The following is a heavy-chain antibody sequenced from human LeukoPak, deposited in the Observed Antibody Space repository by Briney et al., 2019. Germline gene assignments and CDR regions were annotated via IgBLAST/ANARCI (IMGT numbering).Heavy chain of an antibody. Sequence: SETLSLTCAVYGGSFSGYYWSWIRQPPGKGLEWIGEINHSGSTNYNPSLKSRVTISVDTSKNQFSLKLSSVTAADTAVYYCARRYYYDILTGFNYWGQGTWSPSPQ. CDR2: INHSGST. J-gene: IGHJ4*02. CDR3: ARRYYYDILTGFNY. V-gene: IGHV4-34*01. D-gene: IGHD3-9*01. CDR1: GGSFSGYY.